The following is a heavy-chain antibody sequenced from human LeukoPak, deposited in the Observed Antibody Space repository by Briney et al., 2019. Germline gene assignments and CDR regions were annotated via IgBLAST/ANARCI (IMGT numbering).Heavy chain of an antibody. CDR2: ISYDGSNK. CDR1: GFTFSSYG. D-gene: IGHD2-15*01. J-gene: IGHJ6*04. CDR3: SMELLRDYYYGMDV. Sequence: GSLRLSCAASGFTFSSYGMHWVRQAPGKGLEWVAVISYDGSNKYYADSVKGRFTISRDNSKNTLYPQMNSLRAEDTAVYYCSMELLRDYYYGMDVWGKGTTVTVSS. V-gene: IGHV3-30*03.